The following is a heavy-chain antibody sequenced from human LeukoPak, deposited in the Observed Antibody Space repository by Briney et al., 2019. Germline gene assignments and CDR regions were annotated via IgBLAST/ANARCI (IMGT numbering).Heavy chain of an antibody. CDR2: IIPIFGTA. CDR1: GGTFSSYA. D-gene: IGHD3-9*01. J-gene: IGHJ5*02. Sequence: ASVKVSCKASGGTFSSYAISWVRQAPGQGLEWMGGIIPIFGTANYAQKFQGRVTITADESTSTAYMGLSSLRSEDTAVYYCARGIRLVIEYGLDPWGQGTLVTVSS. V-gene: IGHV1-69*13. CDR3: ARGIRLVIEYGLDP.